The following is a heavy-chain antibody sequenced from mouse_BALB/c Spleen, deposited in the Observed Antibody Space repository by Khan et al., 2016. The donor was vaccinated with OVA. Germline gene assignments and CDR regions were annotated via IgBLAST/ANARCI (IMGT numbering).Heavy chain of an antibody. CDR1: GFIFSSYG. D-gene: IGHD3-3*01. CDR2: ISSGGSYT. J-gene: IGHJ4*01. CDR3: ARPEPGRDDALDY. Sequence: EVELVESGGDLVKPGGSLKLSCAASGFIFSSYGMSWVRQTPDKRLEWVATISSGGSYTYYPHSVKGRFIFTRDNAKNTPYLQLSSLTSEDTGVYGCARPEPGRDDALDYWGQGTLVTVSS. V-gene: IGHV5-6*01.